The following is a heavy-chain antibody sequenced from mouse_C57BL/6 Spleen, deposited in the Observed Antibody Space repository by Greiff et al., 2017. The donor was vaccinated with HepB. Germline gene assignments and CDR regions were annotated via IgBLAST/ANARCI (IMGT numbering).Heavy chain of an antibody. CDR3: ARDPWTGYFDY. CDR2: ISYDGSN. J-gene: IGHJ2*01. V-gene: IGHV3-6*01. Sequence: EVKLQQSGPGLVKPSQSLSLTCSVTGYSITSGYYWHWIRQFPGNKLEWMGYISYDGSNNYNPSLKNRISITRDTSKNQFFLKLNSVTTEDTATYYCARDPWTGYFDYWGQGTTLTVSS. CDR1: GYSITSGYY.